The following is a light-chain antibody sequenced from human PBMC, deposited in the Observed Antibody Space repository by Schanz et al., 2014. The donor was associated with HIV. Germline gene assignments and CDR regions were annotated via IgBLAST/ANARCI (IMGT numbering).Light chain of an antibody. CDR1: QSINTF. Sequence: DIQMNQSPSSLSASVGDRVTITCRASQSINTFLNWYQQKSGKAPNLLIYAASSLQSGVPSRFSGSGSGTDFTLTISSLQPEDSAVYFCQQSAGDPTFGQGTRLEIK. J-gene: IGKJ5*01. CDR3: QQSAGDPT. CDR2: AAS. V-gene: IGKV1-39*01.